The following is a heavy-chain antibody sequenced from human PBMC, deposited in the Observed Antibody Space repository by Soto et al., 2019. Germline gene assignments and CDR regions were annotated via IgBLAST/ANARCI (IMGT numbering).Heavy chain of an antibody. CDR3: ARDRYSSGWYYYYYGMDV. J-gene: IGHJ6*02. CDR2: INPSGGST. Sequence: ASVKVSCKASGYTFTSYYMHWVRQAPGQGLEWMGIINPSGGSTSYAQKFQGRVTMTRDTSTSTVYMELSSLRSEDTAVYYCARDRYSSGWYYYYYGMDVGGQGPTVTVPS. D-gene: IGHD6-19*01. V-gene: IGHV1-46*01. CDR1: GYTFTSYY.